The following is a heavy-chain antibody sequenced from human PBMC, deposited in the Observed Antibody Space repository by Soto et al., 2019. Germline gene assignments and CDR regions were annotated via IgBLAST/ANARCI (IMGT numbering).Heavy chain of an antibody. CDR2: ISGSGGST. V-gene: IGHV3-23*01. D-gene: IGHD6-13*01. CDR1: GFTFSRYA. Sequence: QPGGSLRLSCVASGFTFSRYAMSWVRQVSVKGLEWVSAISGSGGSTDSADSVKGRFTISRDNSKNMLFLQMSSLRAEDTAIYYCARDLRYTSSWQCFDYWGQGT. J-gene: IGHJ4*02. CDR3: ARDLRYTSSWQCFDY.